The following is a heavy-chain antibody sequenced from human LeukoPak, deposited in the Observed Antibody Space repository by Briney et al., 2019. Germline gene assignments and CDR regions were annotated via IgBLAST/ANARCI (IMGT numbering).Heavy chain of an antibody. CDR1: GFTFSSYA. D-gene: IGHD3-10*01. J-gene: IGHJ4*02. V-gene: IGHV3-30*02. CDR3: AKVFGGSGSYPTFTDY. CDR2: IRYDGSNK. Sequence: GGSLRLSCAASGFTFSSYAMSWVRQAPGKGLEWVAFIRYDGSNKYYADSVKGRFTISRDNSKNTLYLQMNSLRAEDTAVYYCAKVFGGSGSYPTFTDYWGQGTLVTVSS.